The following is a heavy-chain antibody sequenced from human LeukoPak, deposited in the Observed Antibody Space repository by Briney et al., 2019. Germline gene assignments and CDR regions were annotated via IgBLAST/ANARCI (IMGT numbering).Heavy chain of an antibody. J-gene: IGHJ4*02. D-gene: IGHD6-13*01. Sequence: SETLSLTCAVYGGSFSGYYWSWIRQPPGKGLEWIGEINHSGSTNYNPSLKSRVTISVDTSKNQFSLKLSSVTAADTAVYYCARVSSSSSWYTDLDYWGQGTLVTVSS. CDR1: GGSFSGYY. CDR3: ARVSSSSSWYTDLDY. V-gene: IGHV4-34*01. CDR2: INHSGST.